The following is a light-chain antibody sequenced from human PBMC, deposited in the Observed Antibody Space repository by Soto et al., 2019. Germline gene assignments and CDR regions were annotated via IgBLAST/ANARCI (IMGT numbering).Light chain of an antibody. CDR2: KAS. J-gene: IGKJ1*01. Sequence: DIQMTQSPSTLSASVGDRVTITCRASQSISSWLAWYQQKPGKAPKLLIYKASSLESGVPSRFSGSGSGTESTLTISSLQPDYFATYYCQHYNSYSSTFGQGTNVPIK. CDR3: QHYNSYSST. V-gene: IGKV1-5*03. CDR1: QSISSW.